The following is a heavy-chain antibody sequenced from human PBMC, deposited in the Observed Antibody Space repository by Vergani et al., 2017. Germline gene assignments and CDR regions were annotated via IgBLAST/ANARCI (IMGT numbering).Heavy chain of an antibody. CDR1: DSSIMTNPY. D-gene: IGHD3-10*01. Sequence: QVQLQESGPGLVKPSETLTLTCDVSDSSIMTNPYWVWFRQSPGKGLEWIGCIHHSGDTHYNSSLKSRVSISIVSSSKFSLSLTSVTAADTAIYYCARHRGSGGFFPSSYFYGMDVWGHGTTFTVSS. V-gene: IGHV4-38-2*01. CDR2: IHHSGDT. CDR3: ARHRGSGGFFPSSYFYGMDV. J-gene: IGHJ6*02.